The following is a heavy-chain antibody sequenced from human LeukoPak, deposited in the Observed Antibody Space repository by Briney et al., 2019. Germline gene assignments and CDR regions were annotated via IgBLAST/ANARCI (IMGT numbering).Heavy chain of an antibody. V-gene: IGHV3-53*01. CDR3: ARGNWNYPFDY. D-gene: IGHD1-7*01. CDR1: GFTITSNY. Sequence: SGGSLRLSCAASGFTITSNYMSWVRQAPGKGLEWVSVIYSGSNTYYADSVKGRFTISRDNSKNTMYLQMNSLRVEDTAVSYCARGNWNYPFDYWGQGTLVTVSS. J-gene: IGHJ4*02. CDR2: IYSGSNT.